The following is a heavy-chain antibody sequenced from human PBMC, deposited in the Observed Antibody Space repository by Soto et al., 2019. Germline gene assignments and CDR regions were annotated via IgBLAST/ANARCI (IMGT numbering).Heavy chain of an antibody. CDR3: ARGGKYYYGSGSYRNYYYGMDV. J-gene: IGHJ6*02. D-gene: IGHD3-10*01. V-gene: IGHV1-69*13. CDR1: GGTFNSYA. CDR2: IIPIFGTA. Sequence: ASVKVSCKASGGTFNSYAISWVRQAPGQGLEWMGGIIPIFGTANYAQKFQGRVTITADESTSTAYMELSSLRSEDTAVYYCARGGKYYYGSGSYRNYYYGMDVWGQGTTVTVSS.